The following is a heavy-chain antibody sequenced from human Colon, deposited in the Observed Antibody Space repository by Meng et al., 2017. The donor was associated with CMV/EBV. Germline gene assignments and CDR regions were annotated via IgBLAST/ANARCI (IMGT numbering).Heavy chain of an antibody. J-gene: IGHJ5*02. D-gene: IGHD3-10*01. V-gene: IGHV1-69*10. CDR3: AREMRQIYYGGKGWFDP. CDR2: IIPILGIA. Sequence: SVKVSCKASGYTFTSYYMHWVRQAPGQGLEWMGGIIPILGIANYAQKFQGRVTITADKSTSTAYMELSSLRSEDTAVYYCAREMRQIYYGGKGWFDPWGQGTLVTVSS. CDR1: GYTFTSYY.